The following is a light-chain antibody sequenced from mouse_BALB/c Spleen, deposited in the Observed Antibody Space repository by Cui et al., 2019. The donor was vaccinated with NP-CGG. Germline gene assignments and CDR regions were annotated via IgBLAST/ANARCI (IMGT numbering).Light chain of an antibody. J-gene: IGLJ1*01. CDR3: ALWYSNHWV. CDR2: GTN. Sequence: QAVLCQESAPTTSPGETVTLTCRSSTGAVTTSNYANWVQEKPDHLFTGLIGGTNNRAPGVPARFSGSLIGDKAALTITGAQTEDEAIYFCALWYSNHWVFGGGTKLTVL. CDR1: TGAVTTSNY. V-gene: IGLV1*01.